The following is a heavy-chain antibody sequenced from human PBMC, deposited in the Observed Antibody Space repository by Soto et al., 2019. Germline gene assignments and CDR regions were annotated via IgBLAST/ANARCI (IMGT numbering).Heavy chain of an antibody. D-gene: IGHD1-20*01. J-gene: IGHJ6*02. V-gene: IGHV1-69*06. CDR3: AIWSNWNPLYYRGMDV. CDR2: IIPLHNTS. CDR1: GGAFTNYS. Sequence: QVQLLQSGAEVKKPGSSVKVSCKVSGGAFTNYSLNWVRHAPGQGLEWLGGIIPLHNTSNYSLKVLGRGSVTADISSNTVYMHLSGLTSDDTATYYCAIWSNWNPLYYRGMDVWGQGTTVTVSS.